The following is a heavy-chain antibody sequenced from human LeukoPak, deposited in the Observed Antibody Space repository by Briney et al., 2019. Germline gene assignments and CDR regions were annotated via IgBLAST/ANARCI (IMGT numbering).Heavy chain of an antibody. V-gene: IGHV3-48*01. J-gene: IGHJ4*02. CDR2: ISSSGSTI. Sequence: PGGSLRLSCAASGFTFSSYWMTWVRQAPGKGLEWVSYISSSGSTIYYADSVKGRFTISRDNSKNTLYLQMNSLRAEDTAVYYCAKDPIYDSSGYYYVGRGADYWGQGTLVTVSS. CDR1: GFTFSSYW. CDR3: AKDPIYDSSGYYYVGRGADY. D-gene: IGHD3-22*01.